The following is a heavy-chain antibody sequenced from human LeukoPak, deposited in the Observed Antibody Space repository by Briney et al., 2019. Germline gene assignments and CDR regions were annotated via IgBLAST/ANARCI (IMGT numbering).Heavy chain of an antibody. CDR2: INHSGST. Sequence: SETLSLTCAVYGGSFSGYYWSWIRQPPGKGLEWIGEINHSGSTNYNPSLKIRVTISVDTSKNQFSLKLSSVTAADTAVYYCARGVVVVPYYYMDVWGKGTTVTVSS. J-gene: IGHJ6*03. D-gene: IGHD2-2*01. V-gene: IGHV4-34*01. CDR3: ARGVVVVPYYYMDV. CDR1: GGSFSGYY.